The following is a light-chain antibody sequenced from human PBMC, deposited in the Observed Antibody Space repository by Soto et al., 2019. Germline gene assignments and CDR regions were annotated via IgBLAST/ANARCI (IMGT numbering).Light chain of an antibody. CDR1: QTIGSW. V-gene: IGKV1-5*01. CDR2: AAS. Sequence: MPMPESPPTLSAPDGDRVTITCRASQTIGSWLAWHQQKPGKVPKRLIYAASTVPSGVPARFSGGGSGTEFTPTISSLQPEDFAAYYCQQHSTCPRTFGQGTKVDIK. J-gene: IGKJ1*01. CDR3: QQHSTCPRT.